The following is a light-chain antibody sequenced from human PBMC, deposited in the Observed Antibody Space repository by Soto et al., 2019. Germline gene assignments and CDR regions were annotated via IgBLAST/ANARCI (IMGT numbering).Light chain of an antibody. V-gene: IGKV1-39*01. Sequence: DIQMTQSPSSLSASVGDRVTITCRTSQSVSNYLNWYQQRPGKAPKLLIFAASSLQSGVPSRFSGSGSGTDFAITISSLQTEDFATFYCQQSYSTPWTFGQGTKVDI. CDR1: QSVSNY. CDR3: QQSYSTPWT. CDR2: AAS. J-gene: IGKJ1*01.